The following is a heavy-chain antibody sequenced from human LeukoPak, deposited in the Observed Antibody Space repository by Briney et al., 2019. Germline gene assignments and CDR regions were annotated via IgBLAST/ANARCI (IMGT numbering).Heavy chain of an antibody. D-gene: IGHD6-19*01. Sequence: PGGSLRLSCAASGLTVNTNYMSWVRQAPGKGLEWVSIIYSDGSTYYTDSVKGRFTISRDNSKNTLYLQMNSLRAEDTAVYYCVRTLGGSGWPDYWGQGTLVTVSS. CDR2: IYSDGST. V-gene: IGHV3-53*01. CDR1: GLTVNTNY. CDR3: VRTLGGSGWPDY. J-gene: IGHJ4*02.